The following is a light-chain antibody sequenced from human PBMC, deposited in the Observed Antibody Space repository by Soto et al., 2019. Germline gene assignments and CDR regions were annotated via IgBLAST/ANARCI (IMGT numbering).Light chain of an antibody. CDR2: SAS. CDR1: QSVSSN. J-gene: IGKJ2*01. Sequence: EIVMTQSPATLSVSPGERATLSCRASQSVSSNLAWYQQKPGQAPRLLIYSASTRATGIPARFSGSGSGTEFTHTISSLQSEDFAVYYCQQYNRWYTFGQGTKLEIK. V-gene: IGKV3-15*01. CDR3: QQYNRWYT.